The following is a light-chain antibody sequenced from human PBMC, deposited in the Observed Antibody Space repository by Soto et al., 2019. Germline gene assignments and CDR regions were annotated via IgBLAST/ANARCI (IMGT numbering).Light chain of an antibody. J-gene: IGLJ7*01. CDR2: EVS. V-gene: IGLV2-23*02. Sequence: QSVLTQPASVSGSPGQSITISCTGTSSDVGSHNLVSWYQQHPGQAPKLMIYEVSKRPLGVSARFSASKSGNTASLTISGLQAEDEADYYGCSYRGSRAVFGGGTQLTVL. CDR3: CSYRGSRAV. CDR1: SSDVGSHNL.